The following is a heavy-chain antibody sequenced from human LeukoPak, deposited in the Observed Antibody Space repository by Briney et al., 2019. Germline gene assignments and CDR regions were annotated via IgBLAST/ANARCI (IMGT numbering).Heavy chain of an antibody. CDR1: GFTFDDYA. D-gene: IGHD3-22*01. J-gene: IGHJ4*02. CDR2: ISWNSGSI. CDR3: AKDTKSSGYYGYFDY. Sequence: GGSLRLSCAASGFTFDDYAMHWVRQAPGKGLEWVSGISWNSGSIGYADSVKGRFTISRDNAKNSLYLQMNGLRAEDTALYYCAKDTKSSGYYGYFDYWGQGTLVTVSS. V-gene: IGHV3-9*01.